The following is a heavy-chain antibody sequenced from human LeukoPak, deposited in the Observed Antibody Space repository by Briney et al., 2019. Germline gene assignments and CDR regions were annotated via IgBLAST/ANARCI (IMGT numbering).Heavy chain of an antibody. CDR3: ARGGYGGYYYYMDV. J-gene: IGHJ6*03. CDR2: IYYSGST. V-gene: IGHV4-30-4*08. CDR1: GGSISSGDYY. Sequence: SQTLSLTCTVSGGSISSGDYYWSWIRQPPGKGLEWIGYIYYSGSTYYNPSLKSRVTISVDTSKNQFSLKLRSVTAADTAVYYCARGGYGGYYYYMDVWGKGTTVTVSS. D-gene: IGHD5-18*01.